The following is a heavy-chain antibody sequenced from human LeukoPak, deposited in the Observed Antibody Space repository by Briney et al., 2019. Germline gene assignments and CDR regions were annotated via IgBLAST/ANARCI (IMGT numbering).Heavy chain of an antibody. CDR1: GGSFSGYY. V-gene: IGHV4-34*01. D-gene: IGHD2-2*01. J-gene: IGHJ5*02. Sequence: PSETLSLTCAVYGGSFSGYYWSWIRQPPGKGLEWIGEINHSGSTNYNPSLKSRVTISVDTSKNQFSLKLSSVTAADTAVYYCARGFRRRNCSSTSCYSWFDPWGQGTLVTVSS. CDR3: ARGFRRRNCSSTSCYSWFDP. CDR2: INHSGST.